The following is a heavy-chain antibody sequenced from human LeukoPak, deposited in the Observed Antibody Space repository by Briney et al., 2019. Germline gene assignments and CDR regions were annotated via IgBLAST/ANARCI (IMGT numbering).Heavy chain of an antibody. J-gene: IGHJ5*02. V-gene: IGHV4-34*01. D-gene: IGHD3-10*01. Sequence: SETLSLTCAVYGGSFSGYYWSWIRQPPGKGLEWIGEINHSGSTNYNPSLKSRVTISVDTSKNQSSLKLSSVTAADTAVYYCARHYYYGSGSYYKGNWFDPWGQGTLVTVSS. CDR2: INHSGST. CDR1: GGSFSGYY. CDR3: ARHYYYGSGSYYKGNWFDP.